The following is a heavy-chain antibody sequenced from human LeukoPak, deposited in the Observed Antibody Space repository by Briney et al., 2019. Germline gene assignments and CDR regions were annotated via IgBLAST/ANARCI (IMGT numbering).Heavy chain of an antibody. D-gene: IGHD3-3*01. CDR2: MNPNSGNT. CDR3: ARVEVDNWFDP. CDR1: GYTFTSYD. V-gene: IGHV1-8*03. J-gene: IGHJ5*02. Sequence: ASVKVSCKASGYTFTSYDINWVRQATGQGLEWMGWMNPNSGNTVYAQKFQGRVTITRNTSISTAYMELSSLRSEDTAVYYCARVEVDNWFDPWGQGTLVTVSS.